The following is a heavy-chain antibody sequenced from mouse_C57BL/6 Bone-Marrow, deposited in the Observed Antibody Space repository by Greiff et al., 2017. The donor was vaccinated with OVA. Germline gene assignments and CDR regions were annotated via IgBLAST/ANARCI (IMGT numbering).Heavy chain of an antibody. J-gene: IGHJ2*01. CDR3: AREGITTDFDY. CDR1: GFTFSSYG. D-gene: IGHD1-1*01. Sequence: VQLQQSGGDLVKPGGSLKLSCAASGFTFSSYGMSWVRQTPDKRLEWVATISSGGSYTYYPDSVKGRFTISRDNAKNTLYLQMSSLKSEDTAMYYCAREGITTDFDYWGQGTTLTVSS. V-gene: IGHV5-6*01. CDR2: ISSGGSYT.